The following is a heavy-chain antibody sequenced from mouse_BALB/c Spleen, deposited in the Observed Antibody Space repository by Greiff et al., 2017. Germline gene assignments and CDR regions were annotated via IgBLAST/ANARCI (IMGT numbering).Heavy chain of an antibody. Sequence: EVQLQESGPGLVKPSQSLSLTCTVTGYSITSDYAWNWIRQFPGNKLEWMGYISYSGSTSYNPSLKSRISITRDTSKNQFFLQLNSVTTEDTATYYCARSGLRSFDYWGQGTTLTVSS. J-gene: IGHJ2*01. V-gene: IGHV3-2*02. D-gene: IGHD1-1*01. CDR3: ARSGLRSFDY. CDR2: ISYSGST. CDR1: GYSITSDYA.